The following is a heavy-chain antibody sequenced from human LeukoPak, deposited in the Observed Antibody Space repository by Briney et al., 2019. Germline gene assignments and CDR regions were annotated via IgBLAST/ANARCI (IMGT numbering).Heavy chain of an antibody. CDR1: GFTFSDYY. CDR2: ISSSSSYT. D-gene: IGHD6-19*01. J-gene: IGHJ4*02. CDR3: ARDFKAVAGTSYEVFDY. Sequence: PGGSLRLSCAASGFTFSDYYMSWIRQAPGKGLEWVSFISSSSSYTNYADSVKGRFTISRDNAKNSLYLQVNSLRAEDTAVYYCARDFKAVAGTSYEVFDYWGQGTLVTVSS. V-gene: IGHV3-11*05.